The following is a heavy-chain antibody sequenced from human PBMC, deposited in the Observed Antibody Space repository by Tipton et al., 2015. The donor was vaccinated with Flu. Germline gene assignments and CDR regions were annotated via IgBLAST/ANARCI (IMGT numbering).Heavy chain of an antibody. J-gene: IGHJ3*02. CDR1: GGSISSNTYY. Sequence: TLSLTCTVSGGSISSNTYYWGWIRQPPGKGLEWIGSIYYSGSTYYNPSLRSRVTISLATSKNQFSLRLTSVTAADTAVYYCATFVGAAHFESFGMWGQGTMVTVSS. CDR2: IYYSGST. D-gene: IGHD1-26*01. V-gene: IGHV4-39*01. CDR3: ATFVGAAHFESFGM.